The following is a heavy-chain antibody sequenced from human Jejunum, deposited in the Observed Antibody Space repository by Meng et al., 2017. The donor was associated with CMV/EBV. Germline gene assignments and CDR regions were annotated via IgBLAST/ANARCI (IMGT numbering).Heavy chain of an antibody. CDR2: IYIGGTT. Sequence: EVQLVEAGGSLVQPGGSLRLSCAASGFTVSSNYMSWVRQAPGKGLEWVSVIYIGGTTYYADSVKGRFTISRDNAKNSLYLQMSSLRGEDTAVYYCARAGLGHNSFDPWGQGTLVTVSS. CDR3: ARAGLGHNSFDP. CDR1: GFTVSSNY. V-gene: IGHV3-66*01. J-gene: IGHJ5*02. D-gene: IGHD2-15*01.